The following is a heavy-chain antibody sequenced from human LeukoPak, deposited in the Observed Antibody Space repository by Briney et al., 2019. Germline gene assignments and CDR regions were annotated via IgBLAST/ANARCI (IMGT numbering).Heavy chain of an antibody. CDR1: GGSISSYY. CDR2: IYYSGST. V-gene: IGHV4-59*13. CDR3: AASGYEGFDY. J-gene: IGHJ4*02. Sequence: SETLSLTCTVSGGSISSYYWSWIRQPPGKGLEWTGYIYYSGSTNYNPSLKSRVTISVDTSKNQFSLKLSSVTAADTAVYYCAASGYEGFDYWGQGTLVTVSS. D-gene: IGHD5-12*01.